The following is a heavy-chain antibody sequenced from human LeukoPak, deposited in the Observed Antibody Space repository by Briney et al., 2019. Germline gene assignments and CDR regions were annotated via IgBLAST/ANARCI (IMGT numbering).Heavy chain of an antibody. CDR2: ISWNSGSI. CDR1: GFTFDDYA. V-gene: IGHV3-9*01. CDR3: ATSHPSPGYYDFWSGSYTAPFDY. Sequence: QTGGSLRLSCAASGFTFDDYAMHWVRQAPGKGLEWVSGISWNSGSIGYADSVKGRFTISRDNAKNSLYLQMNSLRAEDTALYYCATSHPSPGYYDFWSGSYTAPFDYWGQGTLVTVSS. D-gene: IGHD3-3*01. J-gene: IGHJ4*02.